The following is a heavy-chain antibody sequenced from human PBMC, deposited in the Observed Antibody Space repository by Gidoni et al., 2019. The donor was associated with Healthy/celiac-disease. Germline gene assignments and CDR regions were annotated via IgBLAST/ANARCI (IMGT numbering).Heavy chain of an antibody. V-gene: IGHV3-21*01. CDR2: ISSTSTYI. Sequence: EVQLVESGGGLVKPGGSLRLSCAASGFTPSSYNMNWVRQAPGKGLEWVSCISSTSTYIYYADSVKGRFTISRDNARNSLFLQMNSLRAEDTAVYYCARGSAVVDYDYWGQGALVTVSS. CDR3: ARGSAVVDYDY. J-gene: IGHJ4*02. CDR1: GFTPSSYN. D-gene: IGHD2-15*01.